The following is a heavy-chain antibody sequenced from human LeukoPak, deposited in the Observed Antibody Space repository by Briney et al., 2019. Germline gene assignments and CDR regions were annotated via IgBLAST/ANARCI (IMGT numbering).Heavy chain of an antibody. D-gene: IGHD2-15*01. Sequence: GGSLRLSCAASGFTFSDYYMSWIRQARGKGLEWVSYISSSGSTIYYADSVKGRFTISRDNAKNSLYPQMNSLRAEDTAVYYCARDRGYCSGGSCYWTSFDPWGQGTLVTVSS. CDR1: GFTFSDYY. J-gene: IGHJ5*02. CDR3: ARDRGYCSGGSCYWTSFDP. V-gene: IGHV3-11*04. CDR2: ISSSGSTI.